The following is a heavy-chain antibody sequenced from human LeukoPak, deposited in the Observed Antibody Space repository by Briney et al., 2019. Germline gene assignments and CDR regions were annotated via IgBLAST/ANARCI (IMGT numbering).Heavy chain of an antibody. Sequence: PSETLSLTCTVSGGSISSYYWSWIRQPPGKGLEWIGYIYYSGSTNYNPSLKSRVTISVDTSKNQFSLKLSSVTAADTAVYYCAAHRGYNWNYFDYWGQGTLVTVSS. CDR1: GGSISSYY. V-gene: IGHV4-59*01. J-gene: IGHJ4*02. D-gene: IGHD1-20*01. CDR2: IYYSGST. CDR3: AAHRGYNWNYFDY.